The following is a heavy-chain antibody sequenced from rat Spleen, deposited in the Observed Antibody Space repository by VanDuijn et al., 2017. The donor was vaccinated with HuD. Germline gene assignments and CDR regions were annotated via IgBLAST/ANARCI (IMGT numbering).Heavy chain of an antibody. J-gene: IGHJ2*01. Sequence: EVQLVESGGGLVQVGRSLKLSCAASGFTFSDYAMAWVRQAPKKGLEWVATIIYDGSSTYYRDSVKGRFTISRDNAKSSLYLQMNSLKSEDTATYYCARHGLTTEGMLDYWGQGVMVTVSS. CDR2: IIYDGSST. V-gene: IGHV5-17*01. D-gene: IGHD1-11*01. CDR1: GFTFSDYA. CDR3: ARHGLTTEGMLDY.